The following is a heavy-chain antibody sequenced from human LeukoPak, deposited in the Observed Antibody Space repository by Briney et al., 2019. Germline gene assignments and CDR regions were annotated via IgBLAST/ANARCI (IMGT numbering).Heavy chain of an antibody. J-gene: IGHJ4*02. Sequence: ASVKVSCKASVGTFSSYAISWVRQAPGQGLEWMGRIIPILGIANYAQKFQGRVTITADKSTSTAYMELSSLRSEDTAVYYCASTYYYDSSGYYYPLFDYWGQGTLVTVSS. D-gene: IGHD3-22*01. CDR2: IIPILGIA. CDR3: ASTYYYDSSGYYYPLFDY. V-gene: IGHV1-69*04. CDR1: VGTFSSYA.